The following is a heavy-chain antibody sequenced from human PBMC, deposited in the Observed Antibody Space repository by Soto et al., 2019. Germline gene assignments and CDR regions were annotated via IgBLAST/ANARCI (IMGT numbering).Heavy chain of an antibody. D-gene: IGHD3-22*01. CDR3: ARDGSGYRSRASPMDV. CDR1: GDTFSSYA. Sequence: SVKVSCKASGDTFSSYAISWVRQAPGLGLEWMGGIIPIFGTANYAQKFQGRVTITADESTSTAYMELSSLRSEDTAVYYCARDGSGYRSRASPMDVWGQGTTVTVSS. V-gene: IGHV1-69*13. CDR2: IIPIFGTA. J-gene: IGHJ6*02.